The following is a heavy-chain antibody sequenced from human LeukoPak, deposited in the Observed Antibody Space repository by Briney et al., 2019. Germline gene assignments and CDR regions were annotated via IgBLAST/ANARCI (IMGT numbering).Heavy chain of an antibody. J-gene: IGHJ6*03. CDR2: MKPDSGNS. D-gene: IGHD3-9*01. CDR3: ARGTLDYDVVTGIHYYYMDV. Sequence: ASVKVSCKASGYPFTSYEINWVRQATGEGLEWMGWMKPDSGNSAYAQKFRGRVTLSSNSSINTAYMEVSSLGSDDTAVYFCARGTLDYDVVTGIHYYYMDVWGTGTAVTVSS. CDR1: GYPFTSYE. V-gene: IGHV1-8*01.